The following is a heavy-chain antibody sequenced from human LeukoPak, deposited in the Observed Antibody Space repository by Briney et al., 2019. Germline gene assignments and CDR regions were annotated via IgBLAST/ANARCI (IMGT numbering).Heavy chain of an antibody. CDR2: IIPILGIA. J-gene: IGHJ6*02. CDR3: ARLTPSSTSDYYYYGMDV. D-gene: IGHD2-2*01. CDR1: GGTFSSYA. V-gene: IGHV1-69*04. Sequence: SVKVSCKASGGTFSSYAISWVRQAPGQGLEWMGRIIPILGIANYAQKFQGRVTITADKSTSTVYMELSSLRSEDTAVYYCARLTPSSTSDYYYYGMDVWGQGTTVTVSS.